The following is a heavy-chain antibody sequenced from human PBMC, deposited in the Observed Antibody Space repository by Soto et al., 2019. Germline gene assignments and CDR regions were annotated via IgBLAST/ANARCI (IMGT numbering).Heavy chain of an antibody. CDR2: IIPILGIA. CDR3: ARLYGDYGPDYFDY. D-gene: IGHD4-17*01. V-gene: IGHV1-69*02. CDR1: GGTFSSYT. Sequence: QVQLVQSGAEVKKPGSSVKVSCKASGGTFSSYTISWVRQAPGQGLEWMGRIIPILGIANYAQKFQGRVTITADKSTSTAYMELSSLRSEDTAVYYCARLYGDYGPDYFDYWGQGTLVTVSS. J-gene: IGHJ4*02.